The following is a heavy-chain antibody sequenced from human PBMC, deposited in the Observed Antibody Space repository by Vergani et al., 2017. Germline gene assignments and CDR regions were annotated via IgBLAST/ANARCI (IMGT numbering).Heavy chain of an antibody. CDR1: GGSISSYY. D-gene: IGHD3-3*01. V-gene: IGHV4-59*01. J-gene: IGHJ4*02. Sequence: QVQLQESGPGLVKTSETLSLTCTVSGGSISSYYWSWIRQPPGKGLEWIGYIYYSGSTNYNPSLKSRVTISVDTSKNQFSLKLSSVTAADTAVYYCARVSYDFWSGYYPCIDYWGQGTLVTVSS. CDR3: ARVSYDFWSGYYPCIDY. CDR2: IYYSGST.